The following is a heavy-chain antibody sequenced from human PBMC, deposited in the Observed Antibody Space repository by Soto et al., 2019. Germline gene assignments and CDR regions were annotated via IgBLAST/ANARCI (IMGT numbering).Heavy chain of an antibody. V-gene: IGHV1-18*01. CDR2: ISAYNGNT. J-gene: IGHJ3*02. Sequence: GASVKVSCKASGYTFTSYGISWVRQAPGQGLEWMGWISAYNGNTNYAQKLQGRVTMTTDTSTNTAYMELRSLRSDDTAVYYCARPGNPSITIFGVVIIGAFDIWGQGTMVTVSS. CDR3: ARPGNPSITIFGVVIIGAFDI. CDR1: GYTFTSYG. D-gene: IGHD3-3*01.